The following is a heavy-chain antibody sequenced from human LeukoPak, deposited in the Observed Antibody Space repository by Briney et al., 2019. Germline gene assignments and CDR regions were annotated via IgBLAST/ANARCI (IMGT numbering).Heavy chain of an antibody. D-gene: IGHD1-1*01. CDR3: AKDLTGTYSDYFDY. CDR1: GFTFSPYA. CDR2: LHLSGGDT. Sequence: GRSLRLSCAASGFTFSPYAMHWVRQAPGKGLEWVSSLHLSGGDTYYADSVKGRFIISRDNSRNTLYLQMNSLRVDDTAVYYCAKDLTGTYSDYFDYWGQGTLVTVSS. V-gene: IGHV3-23*01. J-gene: IGHJ4*02.